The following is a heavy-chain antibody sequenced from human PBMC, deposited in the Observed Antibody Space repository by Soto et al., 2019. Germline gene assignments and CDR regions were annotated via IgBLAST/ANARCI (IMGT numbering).Heavy chain of an antibody. CDR2: ISYDGGSK. V-gene: IGHV3-30*18. CDR1: GFTFSTYG. CDR3: AKENLDMTVVVADYFDS. D-gene: IGHD3-22*01. J-gene: IGHJ4*02. Sequence: QVQLVESGGGVVQPGKSLRLSCAASGFTFSTYGIHWVRQAPGKGLEWVALISYDGGSKYYGDSVKGRFIISRDNSHNSVSLQMNSLRDDDTAVYFCAKENLDMTVVVADYFDSWGQGTLVTVSS.